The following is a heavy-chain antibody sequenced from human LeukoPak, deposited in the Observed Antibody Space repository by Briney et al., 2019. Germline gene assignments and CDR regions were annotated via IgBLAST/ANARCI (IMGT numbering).Heavy chain of an antibody. V-gene: IGHV3-30*04. Sequence: GRSLRLSCAASGFTFSTYAMHWVRQAPGKGLEWAAVISYDGRNKYYADSVKGRFTISRDNPKNTLYLQTNSLRAEDTAVYYCARDKSLYYYDSSGLGVRTYYFDYWGQGTLVTVSS. CDR2: ISYDGRNK. CDR3: ARDKSLYYYDSSGLGVRTYYFDY. CDR1: GFTFSTYA. D-gene: IGHD3-22*01. J-gene: IGHJ4*02.